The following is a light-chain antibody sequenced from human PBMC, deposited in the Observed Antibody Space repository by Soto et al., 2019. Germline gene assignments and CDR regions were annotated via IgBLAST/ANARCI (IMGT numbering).Light chain of an antibody. CDR2: SAS. CDR1: QGVGRL. V-gene: IGKV1D-16*01. J-gene: IGKJ4*01. Sequence: DIQMTQSPSSLSASVGDRVTITCRASQGVGRLLAWYQQKPEKAPKSLIYSASTLQRATPSRFSGSGSGTDFTLTISNLQPEDFATYYCQQYSGFPTFGGGTKVEMK. CDR3: QQYSGFPT.